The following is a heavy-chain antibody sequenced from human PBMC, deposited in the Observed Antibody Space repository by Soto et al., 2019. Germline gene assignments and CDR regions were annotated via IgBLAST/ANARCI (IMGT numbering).Heavy chain of an antibody. D-gene: IGHD3-16*01. V-gene: IGHV1-69*12. CDR1: GGTLRSYA. J-gene: IGHJ3*02. Sequence: QVQLVQSGAEVKKPGSSVKVSCKAPGGTLRSYAISWGRKAPGQGLEWMGGITPIFGQANYEQKFQGRVTITADESTSTAYMELSSLRSEDTAVYYCARARGELMPDAFDIWGQGTMVTVSS. CDR3: ARARGELMPDAFDI. CDR2: ITPIFGQA.